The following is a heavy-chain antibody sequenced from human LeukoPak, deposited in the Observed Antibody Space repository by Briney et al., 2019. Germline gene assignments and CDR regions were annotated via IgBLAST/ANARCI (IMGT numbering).Heavy chain of an antibody. CDR2: INPSGGST. CDR3: ARVPSAAGEYNWFDP. D-gene: IGHD6-13*01. V-gene: IGHV1-46*01. Sequence: ASVKVSCKASGYTXTSYYMHWVRQAPGQGLEWMGIINPSGGSTSYAQKFQGRVTMTRDTSTSTVYMELSSLRSEDTAVYYCARVPSAAGEYNWFDPWGQGILVTVSS. J-gene: IGHJ5*02. CDR1: GYTXTSYY.